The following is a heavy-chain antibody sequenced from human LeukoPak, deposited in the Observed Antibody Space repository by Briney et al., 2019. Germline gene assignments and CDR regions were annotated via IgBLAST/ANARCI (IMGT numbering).Heavy chain of an antibody. CDR2: INHSGST. D-gene: IGHD3-3*01. J-gene: IGHJ4*02. V-gene: IGHV4-34*01. CDR1: GGSFSGYY. Sequence: PSETLSLTCAVYGGSFSGYYWSWTRQPPGKGLEWIGEINHSGSTNYNPSLKSRVTISVDTSKNQFSLKLSSVTAADTAVYYCARIHTIFGVVIKPLDYWGQGTLVTVSS. CDR3: ARIHTIFGVVIKPLDY.